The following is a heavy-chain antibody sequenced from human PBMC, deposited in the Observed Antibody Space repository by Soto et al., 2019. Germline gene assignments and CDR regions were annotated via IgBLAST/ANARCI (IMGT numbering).Heavy chain of an antibody. V-gene: IGHV3-30*18. CDR2: ISYDGSNK. CDR1: GFNFSSYG. J-gene: IGHJ6*04. CDR3: AKGFSYDFWIKEMDV. D-gene: IGHD3-3*01. Sequence: QVQLVESGGGVVQPGRSLRLSCAASGFNFSSYGMHWVRQAPGKGLEWVAVISYDGSNKYYADSVKGRFTISRDNSKNTLYLQMNSLRAEDTAVYYCAKGFSYDFWIKEMDVRGKGTTVTVSS.